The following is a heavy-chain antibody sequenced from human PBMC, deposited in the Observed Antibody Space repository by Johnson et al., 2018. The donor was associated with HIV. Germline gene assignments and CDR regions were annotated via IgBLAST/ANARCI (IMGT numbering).Heavy chain of an antibody. Sequence: QVQLVESGGGVVQPGRSLRLSCAASGFTFSTYGMHWVRQAPGKGLEWVAVMWYDGSNKYYADSVKGRFTISRDNAKNTLVLQMNSRRGEDTAVDYCTGYGPRDAFDIWGQGTVVIVSS. D-gene: IGHD5-18*01. V-gene: IGHV3-33*03. CDR2: MWYDGSNK. CDR3: TGYGPRDAFDI. CDR1: GFTFSTYG. J-gene: IGHJ3*02.